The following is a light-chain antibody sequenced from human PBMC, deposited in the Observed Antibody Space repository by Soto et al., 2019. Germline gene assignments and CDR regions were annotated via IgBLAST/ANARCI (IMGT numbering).Light chain of an antibody. CDR3: QQYNNWPSMYT. V-gene: IGKV3-15*01. J-gene: IGKJ2*01. CDR1: QSVSSN. CDR2: GAS. Sequence: EIVMTQSPATLSVSPGERATLSCRASQSVSSNLAWYQQKPGQAPRLLIYGASIRATGVPARFSGSGSGTDFTLTISSLRSEDFAVYYCQQYNNWPSMYTFGQGTKLEIK.